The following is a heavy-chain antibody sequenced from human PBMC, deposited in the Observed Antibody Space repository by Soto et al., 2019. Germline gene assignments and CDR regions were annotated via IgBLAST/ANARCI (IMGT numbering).Heavy chain of an antibody. Sequence: SETLSLTCAVSGGSISSGDYYWSWIRQPPGKGLEWIGYIYYSGSTYYNPSLKSRVTISVDTSKNQFSLKLSSVTAADTAVYYCARDPTLELPWFDPWGQGTLVTVSS. D-gene: IGHD1-7*01. V-gene: IGHV4-30-4*01. CDR1: GGSISSGDYY. CDR2: IYYSGST. J-gene: IGHJ5*02. CDR3: ARDPTLELPWFDP.